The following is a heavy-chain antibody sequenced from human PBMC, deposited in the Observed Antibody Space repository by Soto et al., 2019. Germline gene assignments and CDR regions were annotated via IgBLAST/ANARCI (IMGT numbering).Heavy chain of an antibody. D-gene: IGHD2-15*01. CDR1: GDSISSSSYY. V-gene: IGHV4-39*01. CDR3: ASGQRRGVVAASPPY. Sequence: QLQLQESGPGLVKPSETLSLTCTVSGDSISSSSYYWGWIRQPPGKGLEWIGSIYYSGSTYYNPSLKDRATIAEEASKTQFSRKLSYGTAADPAVYYCASGQRRGVVAASPPYWGRGTQVNVSS. J-gene: IGHJ4*01. CDR2: IYYSGST.